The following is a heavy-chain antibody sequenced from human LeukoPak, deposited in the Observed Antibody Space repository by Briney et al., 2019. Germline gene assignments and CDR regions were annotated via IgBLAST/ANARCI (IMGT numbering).Heavy chain of an antibody. Sequence: PGRSLRLSCAASGFTFSHYAMHWVRQAPGKGLEWVAVISYDGYNKYYADSVKGRFTISRDNAKNTLYLQVYSLRAEDTAVYWCAREIEGLENWGQGTLVTVSS. V-gene: IGHV3-30-3*01. CDR2: ISYDGYNK. J-gene: IGHJ4*02. CDR1: GFTFSHYA. CDR3: AREIEGLEN. D-gene: IGHD2/OR15-2a*01.